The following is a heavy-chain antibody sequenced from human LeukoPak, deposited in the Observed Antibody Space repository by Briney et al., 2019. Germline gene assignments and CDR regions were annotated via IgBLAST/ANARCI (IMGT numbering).Heavy chain of an antibody. CDR1: VYTFTGYY. D-gene: IGHD2-2*01. J-gene: IGHJ4*02. Sequence: ASVTVSFTASVYTFTGYYMHWVRQAPGQGLEWMGWINPNSGGTNYAQKFQGRVTMTRDTSISTAYMELSRLRSDDTAVYYCARVVVPAAIDFDYWGQGTLVTVSS. CDR2: INPNSGGT. V-gene: IGHV1-2*02. CDR3: ARVVVPAAIDFDY.